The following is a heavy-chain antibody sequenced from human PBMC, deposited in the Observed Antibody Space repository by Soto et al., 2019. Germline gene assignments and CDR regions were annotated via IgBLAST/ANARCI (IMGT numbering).Heavy chain of an antibody. Sequence: QVQLVQSGAEVKKPGSSVKVSCKASGGTFSSYTISWVRQAPGQGLEWMGRIIPILGIANYAQKFQGRVTITADKSTSTAYMELSSLRSEDTAVYYCARDDSGYDCLDYWGQGTLVTVSS. D-gene: IGHD5-12*01. CDR2: IIPILGIA. J-gene: IGHJ4*02. V-gene: IGHV1-69*08. CDR3: ARDDSGYDCLDY. CDR1: GGTFSSYT.